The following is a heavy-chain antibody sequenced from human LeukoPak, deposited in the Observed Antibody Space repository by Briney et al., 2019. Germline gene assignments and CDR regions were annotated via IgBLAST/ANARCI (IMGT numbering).Heavy chain of an antibody. Sequence: PGGSLRLSCAASGFTFSSYAMSWVRQAPGKGLEWVSAISGSGGSTYYADSVKGRFTISRDNSKNTLYLQMNSLRAEDTAVYYCARGERVVVISPFDYWGQGTLVTVSS. J-gene: IGHJ4*02. CDR3: ARGERVVVISPFDY. CDR1: GFTFSSYA. D-gene: IGHD3-22*01. CDR2: ISGSGGST. V-gene: IGHV3-23*01.